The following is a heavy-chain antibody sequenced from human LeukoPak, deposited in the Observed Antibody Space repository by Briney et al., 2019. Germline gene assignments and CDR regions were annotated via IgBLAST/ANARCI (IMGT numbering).Heavy chain of an antibody. V-gene: IGHV4-59*01. Sequence: SETLSLTCTVSGGSIRSYYWSWMRQPPGEGLEWIGYIYYSGSTNYNPSLKSRVTISIDTSKNQFSLKLTSVTAADTAVYYCARVDYGDLGYFDYWGQGTLVTVSS. CDR3: ARVDYGDLGYFDY. D-gene: IGHD4-17*01. CDR2: IYYSGST. J-gene: IGHJ4*02. CDR1: GGSIRSYY.